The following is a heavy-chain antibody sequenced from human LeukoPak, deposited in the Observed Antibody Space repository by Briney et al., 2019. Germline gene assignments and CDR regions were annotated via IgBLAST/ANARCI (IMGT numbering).Heavy chain of an antibody. D-gene: IGHD1-1*01. CDR2: IYTSGST. J-gene: IGHJ6*03. CDR3: ARQATEYYYYYYMDV. CDR1: GGSISSYY. V-gene: IGHV4-4*07. Sequence: SETLSLTCTVSGGSISSYYWSWIRQPAGKGLEWIGRIYTSGSTIYNPSLKSRVTMSVDTSKNQFSLKLSSVTAADTAVYYCARQATEYYYYYYMDVRGKGTTVTVSS.